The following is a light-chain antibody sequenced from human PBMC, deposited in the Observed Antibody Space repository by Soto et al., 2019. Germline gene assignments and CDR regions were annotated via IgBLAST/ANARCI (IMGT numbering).Light chain of an antibody. J-gene: IGKJ5*01. CDR1: QSVRRY. CDR3: QQYGSSPIT. Sequence: ILLTQSPGPVSLSPGDRPALSCRASQSVRRYLAGYQPTTGQAHRLLSEGASSRATGTPDRVSGSGSGTDFTLTISRLEPEDLAVYYCQQYGSSPITFGQGTRLEIK. V-gene: IGKV3-20*01. CDR2: GAS.